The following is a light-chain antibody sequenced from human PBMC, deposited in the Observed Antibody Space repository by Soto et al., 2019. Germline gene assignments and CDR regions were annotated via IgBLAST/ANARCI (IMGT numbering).Light chain of an antibody. J-gene: IGKJ4*01. CDR3: QQSYSSPLT. CDR1: QSISSN. V-gene: IGKV1-39*01. CDR2: GAS. Sequence: DIQMTQSPSSLSASVGDRVTITCRASQSISSNLNWYQQKPGKAPKLLISGASSLQSGVPSRFSGSGSGTDFTLTIGSLQPEDFASYYCQQSYSSPLTFGGGTKVEIK.